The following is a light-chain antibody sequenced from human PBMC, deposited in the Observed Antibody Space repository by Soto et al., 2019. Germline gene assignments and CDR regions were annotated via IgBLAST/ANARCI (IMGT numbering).Light chain of an antibody. CDR1: QGISHY. J-gene: IGKJ1*01. CDR2: AAS. CDR3: QKYNSAPQT. V-gene: IGKV1-27*01. Sequence: DIPLTQAPSSLSASLGDRVTITCRASQGISHYLAWYQQKQGKVPKLLIYAASTLQSGVPSRFSGSGSGTDFTLTISNLQPEDFATYYCQKYNSAPQTFGQGTKVDI.